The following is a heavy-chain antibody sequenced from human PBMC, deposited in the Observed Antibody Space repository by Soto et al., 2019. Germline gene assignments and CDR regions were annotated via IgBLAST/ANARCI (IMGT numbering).Heavy chain of an antibody. D-gene: IGHD6-13*01. CDR3: ARDGPGIAAAGCDY. CDR1: GYTFTSYG. V-gene: IGHV1-18*01. Sequence: ASVKFSCKASGYTFTSYGISWVRQAPGQGLEWMGWISAYNGNTNYAQKLQGRVTMTTDTSTSTAYMELRSLRSDDTAVYYCARDGPGIAAAGCDYWGQGTLVTVSS. J-gene: IGHJ4*02. CDR2: ISAYNGNT.